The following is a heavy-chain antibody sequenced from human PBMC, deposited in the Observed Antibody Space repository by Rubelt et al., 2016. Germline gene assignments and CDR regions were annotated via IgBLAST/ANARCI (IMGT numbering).Heavy chain of an antibody. V-gene: IGHV4-34*01. CDR1: GGSFSDYY. CDR3: ADLPGV. Sequence: QVQLQQWGAGLLKPSETLSLTCAVYGGSFSDYYWSWIRLPPGKGLEWIGSVYSSGTTNYNPSLKSRVTISVDTSKNQFSPKVSSVTAADTAVYYCADLPGVWGKGTTVTVSS. J-gene: IGHJ6*04. CDR2: VYSSGTT.